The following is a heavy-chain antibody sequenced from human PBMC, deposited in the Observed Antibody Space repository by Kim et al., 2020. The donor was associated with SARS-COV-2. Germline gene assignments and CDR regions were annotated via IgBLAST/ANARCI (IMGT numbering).Heavy chain of an antibody. CDR3: ARDGSHLGGYQYEKTYNWFDP. J-gene: IGHJ5*02. CDR1: GYTFTSYY. V-gene: IGHV1-46*01. Sequence: ASVKVSCKASGYTFTSYYMHWVRQAPGQGLEWMGIINPSGGSTSYAQKFQGRVTMTRDTSTSTVYMELSSLRSEDTAVYYCARDGSHLGGYQYEKTYNWFDPWGQGTLVTVSS. CDR2: INPSGGST. D-gene: IGHD3-22*01.